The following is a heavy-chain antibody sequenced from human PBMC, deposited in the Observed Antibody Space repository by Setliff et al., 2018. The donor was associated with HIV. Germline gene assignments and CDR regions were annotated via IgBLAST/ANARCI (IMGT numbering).Heavy chain of an antibody. V-gene: IGHV4-39*01. CDR1: GGSISSTNYF. CDR3: VNPSGAMGDFDS. D-gene: IGHD3-16*01. Sequence: SETLSLTCTVSGGSISSTNYFWGWIRQPPGKGLEWIGTIYYHGSTYCNPSLKSRVTISIDTSKNQFSLQLTSVTAADTAVYYCVNPSGAMGDFDSWGQGTLVTVS. CDR2: IYYHGST. J-gene: IGHJ4*02.